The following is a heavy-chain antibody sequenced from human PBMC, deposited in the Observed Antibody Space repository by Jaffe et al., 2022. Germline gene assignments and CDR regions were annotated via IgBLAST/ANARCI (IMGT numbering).Heavy chain of an antibody. V-gene: IGHV7-4-1*04. CDR3: ARGTDMTPSGFLEKGMDH. D-gene: IGHD3-9*01. CDR2: INTDTGDS. J-gene: IGHJ4*02. Sequence: QVQLVQSGSELKEPGASVKVSCKTSGYTFIDYAMNWVRQAPGLGLEWMGWINTDTGDSRYVKGFTGRFVFSVDPSLDMAYLHINSLRADDTAIYYCARGTDMTPSGFLEKGMDHWGQGTLVTVSS. CDR1: GYTFIDYA.